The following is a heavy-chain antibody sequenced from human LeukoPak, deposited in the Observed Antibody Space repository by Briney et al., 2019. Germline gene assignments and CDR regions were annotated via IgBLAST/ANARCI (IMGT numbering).Heavy chain of an antibody. V-gene: IGHV3-49*04. CDR3: TINYYNGSLYEDY. J-gene: IGHJ4*02. D-gene: IGHD3-22*01. CDR1: GLSFGGDA. CDR2: IRDKVSGGTT. Sequence: SGGSLRLSCRGSGLSFGGDAVSWVRQAPGKGLEWVGFIRDKVSGGTTEYVASVRGRFTISRDDSRSIAYLQMSRLKTEDTAVYYCTINYYNGSLYEDYCGQGTLVTVSS.